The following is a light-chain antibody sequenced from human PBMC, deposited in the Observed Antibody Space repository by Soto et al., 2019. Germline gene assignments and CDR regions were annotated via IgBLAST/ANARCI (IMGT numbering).Light chain of an antibody. CDR1: QSVSSSS. CDR2: GAS. V-gene: IGKV3-20*01. CDR3: QQYGSSPLYT. J-gene: IGKJ2*01. Sequence: EIVLTQSPGTLSLSPGARATLSCRASQSVSSSSLAWYQQKPAQAPRLLIYGASSRASGIPDRFSGSGSGTDFTLTISRLEPEDFCVYDRQQYGSSPLYTFGQVTKLEIK.